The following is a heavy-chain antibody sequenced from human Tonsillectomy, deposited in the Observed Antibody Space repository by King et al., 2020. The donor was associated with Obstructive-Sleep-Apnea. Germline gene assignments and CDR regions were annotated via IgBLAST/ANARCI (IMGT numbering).Heavy chain of an antibody. Sequence: QLVQSGAEVKKPGASVKVSCKASGYTFTSYDINWVRQATGQGLEWMGWMNPNSGNTGYAQKFQGRVTMTRNTSISTAYMELSSLRSEDTAVYSCARGSYCSSTSCPNAFDIWGQGTMVTVSS. V-gene: IGHV1-8*01. CDR2: MNPNSGNT. J-gene: IGHJ3*02. CDR3: ARGSYCSSTSCPNAFDI. D-gene: IGHD2-2*01. CDR1: GYTFTSYD.